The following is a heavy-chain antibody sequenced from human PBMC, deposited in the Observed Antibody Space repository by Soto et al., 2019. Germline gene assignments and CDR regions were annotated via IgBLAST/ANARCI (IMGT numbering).Heavy chain of an antibody. V-gene: IGHV1-18*04. Sequence: ASVKVSCKASGYTFTSYGFSWVRQAPGQGLEWMGWISAYNGNTNYAQKLQGRVTMTTGTSTSTAYMELRSLRSDDTAVYYCARSVGLRHAMDVWGQGTTVTVSS. CDR3: ARSVGLRHAMDV. D-gene: IGHD4-17*01. J-gene: IGHJ6*02. CDR1: GYTFTSYG. CDR2: ISAYNGNT.